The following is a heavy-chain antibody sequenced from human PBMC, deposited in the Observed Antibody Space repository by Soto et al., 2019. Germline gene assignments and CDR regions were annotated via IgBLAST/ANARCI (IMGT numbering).Heavy chain of an antibody. D-gene: IGHD6-13*01. CDR3: ARDRAGPYYYYGMDV. V-gene: IGHV3-33*01. CDR1: GFTFSSYG. J-gene: IGHJ6*02. CDR2: IWYDGSNK. Sequence: QVQLVESGGGVVQPGRSLRLSCAASGFTFSSYGMHWVRQAPGKGLEWVAVIWYDGSNKYYADSVKGRFTISRDNSKTTVYLQMNSLRAEDRAVYYGARDRAGPYYYYGMDVWGQGTTVTVSS.